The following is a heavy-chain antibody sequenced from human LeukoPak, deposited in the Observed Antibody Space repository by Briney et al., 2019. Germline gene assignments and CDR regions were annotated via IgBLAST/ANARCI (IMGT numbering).Heavy chain of an antibody. D-gene: IGHD2-15*01. CDR1: GFTFSTYW. Sequence: PGGSLRLSCAASGFTFSTYWMTWVRQAPGKGLEWVANIKEDGSEKYYVASVKGRFTISRDNAKNSLYLQRNTLRAEDTAVYYCTRDTGCSGGTCYSFYDACGHRTLVTLSS. V-gene: IGHV3-7*01. J-gene: IGHJ5*01. CDR2: IKEDGSEK. CDR3: TRDTGCSGGTCYSFYDA.